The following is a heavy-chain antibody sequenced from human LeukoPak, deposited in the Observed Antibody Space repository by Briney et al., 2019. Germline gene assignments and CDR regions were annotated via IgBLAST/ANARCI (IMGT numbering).Heavy chain of an antibody. CDR3: ARGVSRTRPFDY. J-gene: IGHJ4*02. D-gene: IGHD6-6*01. CDR1: GYSISSGYY. Sequence: PSETLSLTCTVSGYSISSGYYWGWIRQPPGKGLEWIGSIYHSGSTYYNPSLRSRVTISVDTSKDQFSQKLSSVTAADTAVYYCARGVSRTRPFDYWGQGTLVTVSS. V-gene: IGHV4-38-2*02. CDR2: IYHSGST.